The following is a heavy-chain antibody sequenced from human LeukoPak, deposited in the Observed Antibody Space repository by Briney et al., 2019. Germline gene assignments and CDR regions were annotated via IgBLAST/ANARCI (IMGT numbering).Heavy chain of an antibody. D-gene: IGHD4-23*01. Sequence: ASETLSLTCSVSGGSFSGFYWSWIRQSPGKGLEWIGEINHSGSTNYNPSLKSRVTISVDTSKNQFSLKLSSVTAADTAVYYCARLYGGNARLAWGQGTLVTVSS. CDR3: ARLYGGNARLA. CDR2: INHSGST. CDR1: GGSFSGFY. V-gene: IGHV4-34*01. J-gene: IGHJ5*02.